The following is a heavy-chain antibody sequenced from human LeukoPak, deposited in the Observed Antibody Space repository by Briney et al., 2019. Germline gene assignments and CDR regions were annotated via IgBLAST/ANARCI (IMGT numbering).Heavy chain of an antibody. CDR1: GYTFTGYY. Sequence: RASVKVSCKASGYTFTGYYMHWVRQAPGQGLEWMGWINPNSGGTNYAQKFQGRVTVTRDTSISTAYMELSRLRSDDTAVHYCARDTLDDILDAFDIWGQGTMVTVSS. CDR3: ARDTLDDILDAFDI. D-gene: IGHD3-9*01. J-gene: IGHJ3*02. V-gene: IGHV1-2*02. CDR2: INPNSGGT.